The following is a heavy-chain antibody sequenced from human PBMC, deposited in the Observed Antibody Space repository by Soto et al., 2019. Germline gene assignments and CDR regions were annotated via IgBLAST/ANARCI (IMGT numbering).Heavy chain of an antibody. D-gene: IGHD3-9*01. CDR3: ARAGIHILNGNSRAEYFQH. Sequence: GGSLRLSCAASGFTFSSYSMNWVRQAPGKGLEWVSSISSSSSYIYYADSVKGRFTISRDNAKNSLYLQMNSLRAEDTAVYYCARAGIHILNGNSRAEYFQHWGQGTLVTVSS. CDR2: ISSSSSYI. V-gene: IGHV3-21*01. J-gene: IGHJ1*01. CDR1: GFTFSSYS.